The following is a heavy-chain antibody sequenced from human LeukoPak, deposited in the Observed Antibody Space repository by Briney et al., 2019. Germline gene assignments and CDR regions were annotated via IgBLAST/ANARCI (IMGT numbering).Heavy chain of an antibody. D-gene: IGHD4-17*01. CDR1: GYTFTDYY. Sequence: ASVKVSCKASGYTFTDYYMHWLRQAPGQGLEWMGWINPNSGGTLYAQNFQGRVTLTRDTSISTAYVELSRLRSDDTAVYYCARGPTHGVFDIWGKGTLVTVSS. J-gene: IGHJ3*02. CDR3: ARGPTHGVFDI. V-gene: IGHV1-2*02. CDR2: INPNSGGT.